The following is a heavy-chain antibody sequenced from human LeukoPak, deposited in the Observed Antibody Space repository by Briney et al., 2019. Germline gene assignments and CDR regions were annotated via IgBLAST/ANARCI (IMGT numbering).Heavy chain of an antibody. V-gene: IGHV3-23*01. CDR1: ASTFSSYV. D-gene: IGHD3-3*01. CDR2: IGGSGSTT. CDR3: AKGEAHAFWSGYYFDY. J-gene: IGHJ4*02. Sequence: GGSLRLSCAASASTFSSYVMSWVRQAPGKGLEWISTIGGSGSTTYYADSIKGRFIISRDHSKNTLYLQMNSLRAEDTAVYYCAKGEAHAFWSGYYFDYWGQGTLVTVSS.